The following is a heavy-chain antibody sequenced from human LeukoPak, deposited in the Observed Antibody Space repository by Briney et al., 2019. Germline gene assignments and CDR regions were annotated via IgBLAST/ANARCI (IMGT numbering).Heavy chain of an antibody. CDR1: GFTFSDYY. Sequence: GGSLRLSCVASGFTFSDYYMSWIRQAPGKGLEWVSYISSSGSTIYYADSVKGRFTISRDNAKNSLYLQMNSLRAEDTAVYYCARSPRSYSYGQLDYWGQGTLVTVSS. D-gene: IGHD5-18*01. V-gene: IGHV3-11*01. J-gene: IGHJ4*02. CDR3: ARSPRSYSYGQLDY. CDR2: ISSSGSTI.